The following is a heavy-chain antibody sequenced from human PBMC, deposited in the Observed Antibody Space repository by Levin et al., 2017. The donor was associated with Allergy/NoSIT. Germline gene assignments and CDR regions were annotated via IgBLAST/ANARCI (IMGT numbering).Heavy chain of an antibody. Sequence: GESLKISCAASGFTFSSYGMHWVRQAPGKGLEWVAVISYDGSNKYYADSVKGRFTISRDNSKNTLYLQMNSLRAEDTAVYYCAKIAVAGGYYWGQGTLVTVSS. CDR1: GFTFSSYG. D-gene: IGHD6-19*01. V-gene: IGHV3-30*18. CDR2: ISYDGSNK. J-gene: IGHJ4*02. CDR3: AKIAVAGGYY.